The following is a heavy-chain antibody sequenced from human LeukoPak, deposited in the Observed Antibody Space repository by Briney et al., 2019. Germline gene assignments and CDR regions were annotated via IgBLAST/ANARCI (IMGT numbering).Heavy chain of an antibody. D-gene: IGHD3-9*01. CDR2: INHSGST. CDR3: ARTSLRYFDWLTKYNWFDP. J-gene: IGHJ5*02. Sequence: SETLSLTCAVYGGSFSGYYWSWIRQPPGKGLEWIGEINHSGSTNYNPSLKSRVTISVDMSKNQFSLKLSSVTAADTAVYYCARTSLRYFDWLTKYNWFDPWGQGTLVTVSS. CDR1: GGSFSGYY. V-gene: IGHV4-34*01.